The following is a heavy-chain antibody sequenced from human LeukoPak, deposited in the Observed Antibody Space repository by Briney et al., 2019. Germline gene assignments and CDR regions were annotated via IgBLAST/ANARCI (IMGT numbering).Heavy chain of an antibody. CDR1: GLRFSDYY. Sequence: TGGSLRLSCAASGLRFSDYYVSWIRQAPGKGLQWVSYISSGGDIMHYADSVKGRFTSSRDNAKNSGYLEMNSLGAEDTAVYYCATNLIGAGEYFQQWGQGTLVTVSS. CDR2: ISSGGDIM. V-gene: IGHV3-11*01. CDR3: ATNLIGAGEYFQQ. J-gene: IGHJ1*01. D-gene: IGHD2/OR15-2a*01.